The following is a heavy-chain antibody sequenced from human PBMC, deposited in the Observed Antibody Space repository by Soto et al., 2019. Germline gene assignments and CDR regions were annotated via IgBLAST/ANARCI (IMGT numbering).Heavy chain of an antibody. D-gene: IGHD2-21*02. CDR3: ARVEYGDLVDLDF. CDR2: MSAYDGNT. J-gene: IGHJ4*02. CDR1: GYKFTNYY. Sequence: QVHLVQSGAEVKKPGASLKVSCKASGYKFTNYYIAWVRQAPGQGLEWMGSMSAYDGNTDYEQKFQDRVVMTTDTSTTTAYMELRRLRSDDTAVYYCARVEYGDLVDLDFWGQGTQVTVSS. V-gene: IGHV1-18*01.